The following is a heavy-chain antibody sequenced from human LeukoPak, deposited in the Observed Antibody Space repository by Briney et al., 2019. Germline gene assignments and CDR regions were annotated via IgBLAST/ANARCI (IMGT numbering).Heavy chain of an antibody. V-gene: IGHV3-11*01. J-gene: IGHJ4*02. CDR3: ARPHGTLIASYYFDS. CDR2: ISGSGTTK. Sequence: GGSLRLSCAASGFTLSDYYMSWIRQAPGKGLEWASCISGSGTTKYYTDSVKGRFTISRDNAKNSLYLQMNSLRADDTGVYYCARPHGTLIASYYFDSWGQGTLVTVSS. CDR1: GFTLSDYY. D-gene: IGHD1-1*01.